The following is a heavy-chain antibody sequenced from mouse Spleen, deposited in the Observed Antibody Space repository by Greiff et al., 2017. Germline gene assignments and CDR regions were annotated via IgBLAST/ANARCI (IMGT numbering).Heavy chain of an antibody. D-gene: IGHD2-3*01. V-gene: IGHV3-5*01. CDR3: ARDDGYYGGAMDY. CDR1: GISITTGNYR. CDR2: IYYSGTI. J-gene: IGHJ4*01. Sequence: EVQLQQSGPGLVKPSQTVFLTCTVTGISITTGNYRWSWIRQFPGNKLEWIGYIYYSGTITYNPSLTSRTTITRDTPKNQFFLEMNSLTAEDTATYYCARDDGYYGGAMDYWGQGTSVTVSS.